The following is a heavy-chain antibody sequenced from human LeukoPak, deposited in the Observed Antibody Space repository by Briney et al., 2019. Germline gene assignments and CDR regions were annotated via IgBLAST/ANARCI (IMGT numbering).Heavy chain of an antibody. CDR3: ARGSARWFDP. V-gene: IGHV3-11*05. Sequence: GGSLRLSCAASGFTFSDSYMSWIRQAAGKGLEWISYISSTSSHTNYAGSVKGRFTISRDNAKRSLYLQMNSLRAEDTAVYYCARGSARWFDPWGQGTLVTVSS. CDR2: ISSTSSHT. J-gene: IGHJ5*02. CDR1: GFTFSDSY.